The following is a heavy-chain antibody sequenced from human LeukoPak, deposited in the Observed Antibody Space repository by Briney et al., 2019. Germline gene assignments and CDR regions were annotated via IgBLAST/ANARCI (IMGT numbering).Heavy chain of an antibody. Sequence: ASVKVSCKASGGTFSSYAISWVRQAPGQGLEWMGGISGNNDNPNYGQKFQGRFTVTTDSSTSTAYMELRNLRFDDTAVYYCARDGTSTDDYWGQGTLVTVSS. CDR3: ARDGTSTDDY. D-gene: IGHD2-2*01. CDR1: GGTFSSYA. J-gene: IGHJ4*02. CDR2: ISGNNDNP. V-gene: IGHV1-18*01.